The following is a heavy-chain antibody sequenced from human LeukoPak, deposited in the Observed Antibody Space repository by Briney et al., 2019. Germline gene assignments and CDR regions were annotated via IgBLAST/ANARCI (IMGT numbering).Heavy chain of an antibody. J-gene: IGHJ4*02. Sequence: ASVKVSCKASGYTFTSYDINWVRQATGQGLEWMGWMNSNSGNTGYAQKFQGRVTMTRNTSISTAYMELSSLRSEDTAVYYCAKSTSHWEDFDYWGQGTLVTVSS. V-gene: IGHV1-8*01. CDR3: AKSTSHWEDFDY. D-gene: IGHD2-2*01. CDR1: GYTFTSYD. CDR2: MNSNSGNT.